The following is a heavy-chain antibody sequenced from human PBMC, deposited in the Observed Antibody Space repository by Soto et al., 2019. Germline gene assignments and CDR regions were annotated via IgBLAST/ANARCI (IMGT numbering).Heavy chain of an antibody. J-gene: IGHJ6*02. CDR2: INHSGST. V-gene: IGHV4-34*01. D-gene: IGHD5-12*01. Sequence: SETLSLTCAVYGGSFSGYYWSWIRQPPGKGLEWIGEINHSGSTNYNPSLKSRVTISVDTSKNQFSLKLSSVTAADTAVYYCAGGEIYRYSYYGMDVWGQGTTVTVSS. CDR3: AGGEIYRYSYYGMDV. CDR1: GGSFSGYY.